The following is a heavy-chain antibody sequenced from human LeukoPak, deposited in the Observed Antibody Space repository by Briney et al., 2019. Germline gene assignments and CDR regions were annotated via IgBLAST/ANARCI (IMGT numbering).Heavy chain of an antibody. J-gene: IGHJ6*03. V-gene: IGHV4-59*01. D-gene: IGHD3-10*01. CDR1: GDSISSYH. Sequence: SETLSLTCTVSGDSISSYHWTWIRQSPGKGLEWIGYISYSGSTNSNPSLKSRVTMSVDTSKNQFSLKLNSVTAADTAVYYCARPIILVRGIIYFFYYYMDVWGKGTTVTVSS. CDR2: ISYSGST. CDR3: ARPIILVRGIIYFFYYYMDV.